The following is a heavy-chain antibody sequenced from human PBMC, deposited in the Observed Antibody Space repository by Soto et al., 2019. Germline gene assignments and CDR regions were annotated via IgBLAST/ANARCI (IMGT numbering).Heavy chain of an antibody. D-gene: IGHD4-17*01. Sequence: PSETLSLTCAASGGSISSGGYSWSCIRQPPGKGLEWIGYIYHSGSTYYNPSLKSRVTISVDRSKNQFSLKLSSVTAADTAVYYCARDDYGDYGYWGQGTLVTVSS. CDR3: ARDDYGDYGY. CDR1: GGSISSGGYS. CDR2: IYHSGST. J-gene: IGHJ4*02. V-gene: IGHV4-30-2*01.